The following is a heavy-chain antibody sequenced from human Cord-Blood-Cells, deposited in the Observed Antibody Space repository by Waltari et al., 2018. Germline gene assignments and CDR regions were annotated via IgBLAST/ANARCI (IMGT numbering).Heavy chain of an antibody. J-gene: IGHJ4*02. CDR1: GGTFSSYA. Sequence: QVQLVQSGAEVKKPGSSVKVSCKASGGTFSSYAISWVRQAPGQGLEWMGGIIYWGQGTLVFGTANYAQKFQGRVTITADESTSTAYMELSSLRSEDTAVYYCAYHAAGSGYDYYFDYWGQGTL. CDR2: IIYWGQGTLVFGTA. CDR3: AYHAAGSGYDYYFDY. D-gene: IGHD5-12*01. V-gene: IGHV1-69*01.